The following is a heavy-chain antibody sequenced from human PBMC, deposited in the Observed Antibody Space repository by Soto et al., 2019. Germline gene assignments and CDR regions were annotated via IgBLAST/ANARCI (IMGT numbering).Heavy chain of an antibody. CDR1: GGTFSSYA. CDR3: RIAARGYYYYGMDV. Sequence: ASVKVSCKASGGTFSSYAISWVRQAPGQGLEWMGGIIPIFGTANYAQKFQGRVTITADESTSTAYMELSSLRSEDTAVYYCRIAARGYYYYGMDVWGQGTTVTVSS. J-gene: IGHJ6*02. CDR2: IIPIFGTA. V-gene: IGHV1-69*13. D-gene: IGHD6-6*01.